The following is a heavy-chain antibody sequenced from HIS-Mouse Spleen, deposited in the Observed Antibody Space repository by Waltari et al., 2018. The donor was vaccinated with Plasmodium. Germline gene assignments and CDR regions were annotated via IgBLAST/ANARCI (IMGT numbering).Heavy chain of an antibody. CDR3: AKSSKGTGDLWDY. CDR2: ISGSGGST. Sequence: VHGGGSLRLSCAASGSTFSSYSLRWVRPAPGKGLEWVSAISGSGGSTYYADSVKGRFTISRDNSKNTLYLQMSSLRAEDTAVYYCAKSSKGTGDLWDYWGQGTLVTVSS. V-gene: IGHV3-23*01. J-gene: IGHJ4*02. D-gene: IGHD7-27*01. CDR1: GSTFSSYS.